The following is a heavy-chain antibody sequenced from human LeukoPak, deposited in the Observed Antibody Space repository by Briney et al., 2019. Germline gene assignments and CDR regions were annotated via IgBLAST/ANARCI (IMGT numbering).Heavy chain of an antibody. Sequence: SQTLSLTCTVSGGSISSGDYSWSWIRQPPGKGLEWIGYIYYSGSTYYNPSLKSRVTISVDTSKNQFSLKLSSVTAADTAVYYCASMYSSGWYPYFDYWGQGTLVTVSS. CDR1: GGSISSGDYS. J-gene: IGHJ4*02. V-gene: IGHV4-30-4*01. D-gene: IGHD6-19*01. CDR2: IYYSGST. CDR3: ASMYSSGWYPYFDY.